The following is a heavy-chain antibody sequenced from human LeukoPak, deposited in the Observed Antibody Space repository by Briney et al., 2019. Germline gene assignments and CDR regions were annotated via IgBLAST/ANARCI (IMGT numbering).Heavy chain of an antibody. J-gene: IGHJ4*02. V-gene: IGHV3-30*03. CDR1: GFTFSNDG. Sequence: PGGSLRLSCAASGFTFSNDGMHWVRQAPGRGLEWLALISYDGSDKHYADSVKGRFTVSRDSSKNTLYLQMNSLSRDDTAVYYCVGVGGYDSSGFLDYWGQGTLVTVSS. CDR3: VGVGGYDSSGFLDY. D-gene: IGHD3-22*01. CDR2: ISYDGSDK.